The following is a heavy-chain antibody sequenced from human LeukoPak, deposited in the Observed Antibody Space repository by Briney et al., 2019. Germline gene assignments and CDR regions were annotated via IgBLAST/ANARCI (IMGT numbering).Heavy chain of an antibody. CDR3: ARDGRAVATNFDY. Sequence: ASVKVSCKASGYTFTNYDIHWVRQATGQGLEWMGWMKPNSGNTGYAQKFRGRVTISRNTSINTAYMELSSLRSEDTAVYYCARDGRAVATNFDYWGQGTLVTVSS. D-gene: IGHD5-12*01. CDR1: GYTFTNYD. V-gene: IGHV1-8*03. J-gene: IGHJ4*02. CDR2: MKPNSGNT.